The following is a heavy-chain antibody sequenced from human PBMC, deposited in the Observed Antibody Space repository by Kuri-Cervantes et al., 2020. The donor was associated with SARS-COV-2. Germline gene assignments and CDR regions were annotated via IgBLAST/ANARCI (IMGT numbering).Heavy chain of an antibody. V-gene: IGHV3-30*09. Sequence: GSLRLSCAASGFTFSSYAMHWVRQAPGKGLEWVAVISYDGSNKYYADSVKGRFAISRDNSKNTLYLQMNSLRAEDTAVYYCARHNRNSVLMVYDYGVDVWGQGTTVTVSS. CDR3: ARHNRNSVLMVYDYGVDV. CDR1: GFTFSSYA. J-gene: IGHJ6*02. D-gene: IGHD2-8*01. CDR2: ISYDGSNK.